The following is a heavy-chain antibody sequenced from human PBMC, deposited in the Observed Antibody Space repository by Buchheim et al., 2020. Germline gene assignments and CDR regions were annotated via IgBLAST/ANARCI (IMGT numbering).Heavy chain of an antibody. J-gene: IGHJ4*02. V-gene: IGHV3-43D*03. Sequence: EVQLVESRGVVVQPGGSLRLSCAASGFTFDDYAMHWVRQAPGKGLEWVSLISWDGVNTYYADSVKGRFTISRDNSKNSLYLQMNSLRVDDTALYYCVKGTTMVRGVPGYYFDYWGQGTL. D-gene: IGHD3-10*01. CDR2: ISWDGVNT. CDR1: GFTFDDYA. CDR3: VKGTTMVRGVPGYYFDY.